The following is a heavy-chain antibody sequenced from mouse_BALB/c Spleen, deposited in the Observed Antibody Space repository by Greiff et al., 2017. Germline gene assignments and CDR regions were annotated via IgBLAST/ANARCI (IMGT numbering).Heavy chain of an antibody. J-gene: IGHJ3*01. CDR3: ARHEGEGYGNYETFFAY. CDR1: GYTFTEYI. CDR2: FYPGSGSI. Sequence: QVHVKQSGAELVKPGASVKLSCKASGYTFTEYIIHWVKQRSGQGLEWIGWFYPGSGSIKYNEKFKDKATLTADKSSSTVYMELSRLTSEDSAVYFCARHEGEGYGNYETFFAYWGQGTLVTVSA. D-gene: IGHD2-10*02. V-gene: IGHV1-62-2*01.